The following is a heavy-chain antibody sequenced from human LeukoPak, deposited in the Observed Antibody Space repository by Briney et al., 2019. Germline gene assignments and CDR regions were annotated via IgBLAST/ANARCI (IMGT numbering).Heavy chain of an antibody. CDR3: ARDRLWNSLDS. Sequence: GGSLRLSCTASGFTFSNHWMNWVRQAPGKGLVWVSRINTDGRSTTYADSVKGRFTISRDNAKNTLYLQMNSLKNEDTAVYYCARDRLWNSLDSWGQGTLVTVSS. V-gene: IGHV3-74*03. D-gene: IGHD1-7*01. J-gene: IGHJ4*02. CDR2: INTDGRST. CDR1: GFTFSNHW.